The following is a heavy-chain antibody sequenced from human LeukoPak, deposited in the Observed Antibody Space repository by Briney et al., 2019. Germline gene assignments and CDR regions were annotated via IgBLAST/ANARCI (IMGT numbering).Heavy chain of an antibody. D-gene: IGHD3-9*01. Sequence: ASVKVSCKASGGTFSSYAISWVRQAPGQGLEWMGGIIPIFGTANYAQKFQGRVTITADESTSTAYMELSSLRSEDTAVYYCARGLSGYDILTGYRDSNIPYYYYYYMDVWGKGTTVTISS. CDR1: GGTFSSYA. CDR2: IIPIFGTA. CDR3: ARGLSGYDILTGYRDSNIPYYYYYYMDV. V-gene: IGHV1-69*13. J-gene: IGHJ6*03.